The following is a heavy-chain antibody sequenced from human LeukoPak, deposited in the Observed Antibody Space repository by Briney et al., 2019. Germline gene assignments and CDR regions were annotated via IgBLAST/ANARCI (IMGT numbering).Heavy chain of an antibody. CDR3: AKQGRDWLRDYYYYMDV. Sequence: GGSLRLSCAASGFIFSTSWMSWLRQAPGKGLEWVANIKEDGSQKHYVDSVKGRFTISRDNSKNLLYLQMNSLGAEDTAVYYCAKQGRDWLRDYYYYMDVWGKGTTVTISS. CDR1: GFIFSTSW. J-gene: IGHJ6*03. CDR2: IKEDGSQK. D-gene: IGHD3-9*01. V-gene: IGHV3-7*03.